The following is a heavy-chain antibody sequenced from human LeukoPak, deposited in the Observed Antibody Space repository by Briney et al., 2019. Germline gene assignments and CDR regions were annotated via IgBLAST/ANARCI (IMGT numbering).Heavy chain of an antibody. CDR3: AKTVPYSSGWRATFDH. CDR1: GDSISNHNYF. V-gene: IGHV4-39*01. Sequence: KSSETLSITCTVSGDSISNHNYFWGWIRQTPGTGLEWIANIHYIGSTYYNPSLKSRVTISLDKSKNQFSLKVNSVTAADTAVYYCAKTVPYSSGWRATFDHWGQGTLVTVSS. J-gene: IGHJ4*02. D-gene: IGHD6-19*01. CDR2: IHYIGST.